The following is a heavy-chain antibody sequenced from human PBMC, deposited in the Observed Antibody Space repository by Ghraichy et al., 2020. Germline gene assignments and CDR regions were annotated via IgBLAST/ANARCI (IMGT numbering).Heavy chain of an antibody. V-gene: IGHV4-30-2*01. J-gene: IGHJ4*02. CDR1: GGSISSGGYS. CDR2: IYHSGST. D-gene: IGHD3-22*01. CDR3: AREDDSSGYFDY. Sequence: SETLSLTCAVSGGSISSGGYSWSWIRQPPGKGLEWIGYIYHSGSTYYNPSLKSRVIISVDRSKNQFSLKLSSVTAADTAVYYCAREDDSSGYFDYWGQGTLVTVSS.